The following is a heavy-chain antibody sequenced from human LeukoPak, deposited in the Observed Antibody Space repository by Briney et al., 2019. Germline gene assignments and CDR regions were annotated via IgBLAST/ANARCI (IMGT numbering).Heavy chain of an antibody. D-gene: IGHD4-17*01. CDR2: MNPNSGNT. V-gene: IGHV1-8*03. Sequence: ASVKVSCKASGYTFTSYDINWVRQATGQGLEWMGWMNPNSGNTGYAQKFQGRVTITRNTSISTAYMELSSLRSEDTAVYYCARSAYGLYYYGMDVWGQGTTVTVSS. CDR1: GYTFTSYD. CDR3: ARSAYGLYYYGMDV. J-gene: IGHJ6*02.